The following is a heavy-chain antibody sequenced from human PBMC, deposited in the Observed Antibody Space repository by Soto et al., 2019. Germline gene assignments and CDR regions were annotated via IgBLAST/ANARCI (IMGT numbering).Heavy chain of an antibody. J-gene: IGHJ5*02. CDR1: GYTFTAYY. Sequence: QVQLVQSGAEVKKPGASVKVSCKASGYTFTAYYMHWLRQAPGQALEWMGCINPNSGGTNYAQRFQGRVTVTNDPSMSTTYMELSSLGTDDTAVYYCARGDFDRSGNYNAGWFAPWGQGTLGTVSS. D-gene: IGHD3-22*01. CDR2: INPNSGGT. V-gene: IGHV1-2*02. CDR3: ARGDFDRSGNYNAGWFAP.